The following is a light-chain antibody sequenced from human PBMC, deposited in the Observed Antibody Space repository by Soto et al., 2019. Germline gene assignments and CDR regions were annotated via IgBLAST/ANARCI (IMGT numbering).Light chain of an antibody. J-gene: IGLJ1*01. CDR1: GSGFRGRNS. V-gene: IGLV2-8*01. CDR3: TWNAGTNTFV. CDR2: EVS. Sequence: SVLTQPPSASGSPGQSVSISCSEVGSGFRGRNSVSWYQQHPGKAPRLIIYEVSKRPSGIPDRFSGSKSGNTASLTVYGLQAEDEADYYSTWNAGTNTFVFGSGTKVTVL.